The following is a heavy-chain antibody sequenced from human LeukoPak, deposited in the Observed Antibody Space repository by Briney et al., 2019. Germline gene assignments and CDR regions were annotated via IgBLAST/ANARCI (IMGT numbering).Heavy chain of an antibody. V-gene: IGHV1-2*02. Sequence: ASVKVSCKASGYTFTVNYMHWVRQAPGQGLEWIGWINTNSGGTNYAQKLQGRVTMTRDTSISTAYMELSRLTSDDTAVYYCARDFYYSGSGAFDLRGQGALVTVSS. CDR3: ARDFYYSGSGAFDL. CDR1: GYTFTVNY. J-gene: IGHJ4*02. D-gene: IGHD3-10*01. CDR2: INTNSGGT.